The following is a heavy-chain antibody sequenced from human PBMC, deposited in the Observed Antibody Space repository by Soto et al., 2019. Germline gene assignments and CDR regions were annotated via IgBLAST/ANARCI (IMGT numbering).Heavy chain of an antibody. J-gene: IGHJ5*02. V-gene: IGHV1-46*01. CDR3: ATEGVVVPAAVPHWFDP. CDR1: GYTFTDYH. CDR2: INPADGTT. Sequence: QVHLVQSGAEVKKFGASVKVSCKASGYTFTDYHIHWVRQAPGHGLEWMGIINPADGTTNFAQKFQGRVTMTRDTSTSTVYMELSSLTSEDTAVYYCATEGVVVPAAVPHWFDPWGQGALVTISS. D-gene: IGHD2-2*02.